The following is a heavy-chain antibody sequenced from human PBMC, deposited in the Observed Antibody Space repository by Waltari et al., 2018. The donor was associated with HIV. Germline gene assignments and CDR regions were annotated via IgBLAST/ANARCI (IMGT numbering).Heavy chain of an antibody. CDR1: GFIFTDFA. V-gene: IGHV3-23*01. D-gene: IGHD3-10*01. CDR3: VKDSGRAADVFDL. J-gene: IGHJ3*01. Sequence: QLLESGGGLVEPGGSLRLSCDASGFIFTDFAMDWVRQAPGKGLEWVSAIRGGGETFYADSVKGRFTISRDNSKNTLYLQMNSLRADDAAVYYCVKDSGRAADVFDLWGQGTMVTVSS. CDR2: IRGGGET.